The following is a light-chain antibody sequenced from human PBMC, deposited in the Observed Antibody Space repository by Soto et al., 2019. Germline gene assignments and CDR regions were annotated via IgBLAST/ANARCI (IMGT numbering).Light chain of an antibody. CDR2: GNS. Sequence: QAVVTQPPSVSGAPGQRVTISCTGSSSNIGARYDVHWYQQLPGTAPKLLIYGNSNRPSGVPDRFSGSKSGTSASLAITGLQAEDEADYDCQSYDSSLSGWVFGGGTKVTVL. CDR1: SSNIGARYD. J-gene: IGLJ3*02. CDR3: QSYDSSLSGWV. V-gene: IGLV1-40*01.